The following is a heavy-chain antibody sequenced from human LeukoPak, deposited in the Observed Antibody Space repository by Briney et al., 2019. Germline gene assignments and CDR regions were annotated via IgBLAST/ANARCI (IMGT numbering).Heavy chain of an antibody. CDR1: GYTFTSYG. CDR3: ARAIAVAGTDY. Sequence: ASVKVFCKASGYTFTSYGIIWVRQAPGQGLEWMGWISAYNGNTNYAQKLQGRVTMTTDTSTSTAYMELRSLRSDDTAVYYCARAIAVAGTDYWGQGTLVTVSS. J-gene: IGHJ4*02. CDR2: ISAYNGNT. D-gene: IGHD6-19*01. V-gene: IGHV1-18*01.